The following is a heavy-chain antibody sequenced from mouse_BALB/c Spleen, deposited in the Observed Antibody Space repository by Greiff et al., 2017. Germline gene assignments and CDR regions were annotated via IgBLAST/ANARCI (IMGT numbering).Heavy chain of an antibody. Sequence: DVMLVESGGGLVQPGGSRKLSCAASGFTFSSFGMHWVRQAPEKGLEWVAYISSGSSTIYYADTVKGRFTISRDNPKNTLFLQMTSLRSEDTAMYYCARDPYYGSFAMDYWGQGTSVTVSS. V-gene: IGHV5-17*02. D-gene: IGHD1-1*01. CDR2: ISSGSSTI. J-gene: IGHJ4*01. CDR1: GFTFSSFG. CDR3: ARDPYYGSFAMDY.